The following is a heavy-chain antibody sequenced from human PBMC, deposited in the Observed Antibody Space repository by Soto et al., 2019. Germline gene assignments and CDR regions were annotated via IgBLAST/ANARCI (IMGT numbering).Heavy chain of an antibody. V-gene: IGHV3-74*03. D-gene: IGHD3-3*01. J-gene: IGHJ6*03. CDR2: INRDGSTT. CDR3: AKSLGATIFGVVSPRRYYYMDV. Sequence: PGGSLRLSCAASGVTFSTCWMNWVRQAPGEGLVWVARINRDGSTTTYADSVKGRFTISRDNAKNTLYLQMNSLRAEDTAVYYCAKSLGATIFGVVSPRRYYYMDVWGKGTTVTVSS. CDR1: GVTFSTCW.